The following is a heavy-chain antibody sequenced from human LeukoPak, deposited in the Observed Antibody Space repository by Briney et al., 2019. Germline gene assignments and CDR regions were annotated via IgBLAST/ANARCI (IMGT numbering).Heavy chain of an antibody. CDR3: AKESRGWYFDY. CDR1: GYTFTNYG. J-gene: IGHJ4*02. Sequence: ASVKVSCKASGYTFTNYGISWVRQAPGQGLEWMGWINPDSGGTNFAQKFQGRVTVSRDTSISTAYMELSRLRSDDTAVYYCAKESRGWYFDYWGQGTLVTVSS. V-gene: IGHV1-2*02. D-gene: IGHD6-19*01. CDR2: INPDSGGT.